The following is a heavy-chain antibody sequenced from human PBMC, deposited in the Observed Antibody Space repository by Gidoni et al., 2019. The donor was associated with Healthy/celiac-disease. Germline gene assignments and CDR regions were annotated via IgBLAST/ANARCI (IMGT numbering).Heavy chain of an antibody. D-gene: IGHD6-6*01. CDR2: IYYSGST. J-gene: IGHJ6*02. Sequence: QVQLQESGPGLVKPSETLSLTCTVSVGSISSYYWSWIRQPPGKGLEWIGYIYYSGSTNYNPSLKSRVTISVDTSKNQFSLKLSSVTAADTAVYYCARLARLDYYYGMDVWGQGTTVTVSS. V-gene: IGHV4-59*01. CDR1: VGSISSYY. CDR3: ARLARLDYYYGMDV.